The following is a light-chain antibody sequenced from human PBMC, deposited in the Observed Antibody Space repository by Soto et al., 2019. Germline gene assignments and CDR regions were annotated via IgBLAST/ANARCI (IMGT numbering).Light chain of an antibody. CDR3: QQYNKFRA. CDR1: QSISSW. V-gene: IGKV1-5*03. J-gene: IGKJ1*01. CDR2: KAS. Sequence: DIQMTQSPSTLSASVGDRVTITCRASQSISSWLAWYQQKPGKAPKLLIYKASTLERGVPSRFSGSGSGTEFTLTISSLQPDDFATYYCQQYNKFRAFGQGTKVEIK.